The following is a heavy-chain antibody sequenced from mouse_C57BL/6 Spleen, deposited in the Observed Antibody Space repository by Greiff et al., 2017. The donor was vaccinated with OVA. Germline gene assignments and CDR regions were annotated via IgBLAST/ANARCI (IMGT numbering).Heavy chain of an antibody. Sequence: EVQLQESGGGLVQPKGSLKLSCAASGFSFNTYAMNWVRQAPGKGLEWVARIRSKSNNYATYYADSVKDRFTISRDDSESMLYLQMNNLKTEDTAMYYCVRQGSTTVVAPYAMDYWGQGTSVTVSS. CDR3: VRQGSTTVVAPYAMDY. CDR1: GFSFNTYA. CDR2: IRSKSNNYAT. V-gene: IGHV10-1*01. J-gene: IGHJ4*01. D-gene: IGHD1-1*01.